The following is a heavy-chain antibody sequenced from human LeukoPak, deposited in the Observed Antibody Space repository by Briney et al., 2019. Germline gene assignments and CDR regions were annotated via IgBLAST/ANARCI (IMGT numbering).Heavy chain of an antibody. CDR1: AGSISSSSYY. J-gene: IGHJ4*02. CDR3: ARGDVVGATLYYFDC. D-gene: IGHD1-26*01. V-gene: IGHV4-39*01. Sequence: SETLSLTCTVSAGSISSSSYYWGWIRQPPGKGLEWIGSIYYSGTTNYNPSLKSRITISVDTSKNQFSLKLRSVTAADTAVYYCARGDVVGATLYYFDCWGQGTLVTVSS. CDR2: IYYSGTT.